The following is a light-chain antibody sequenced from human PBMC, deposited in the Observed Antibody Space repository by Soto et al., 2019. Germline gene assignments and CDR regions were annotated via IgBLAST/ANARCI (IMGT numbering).Light chain of an antibody. V-gene: IGKV1-39*01. CDR1: HSISTY. CDR2: TTS. J-gene: IGKJ2*01. CDR3: QQSYSSPYT. Sequence: DIQLTQSPSSLSASVGDRVTITCRASHSISTYLNWYQQNPGKAPSLLIYTTSSLQSGVPSRVSGSGSGTDFTLTIGGLQPADFAIYYCQQSYSSPYTFGLGTKVQIK.